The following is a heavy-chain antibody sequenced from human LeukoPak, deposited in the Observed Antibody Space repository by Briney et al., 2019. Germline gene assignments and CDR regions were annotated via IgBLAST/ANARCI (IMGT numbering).Heavy chain of an antibody. CDR2: IKQDGSEK. Sequence: GGSLRLSCAASGFTFSSYWMSWVRQAPGKGLEWVANIKQDGSEKYYVDSVKGRFTISRDNAKNSLYLQMNSLRAEDTAVYYCARGPELLWFGTIDYWGQGTLVTVSS. V-gene: IGHV3-7*01. D-gene: IGHD3-10*01. CDR3: ARGPELLWFGTIDY. J-gene: IGHJ4*02. CDR1: GFTFSSYW.